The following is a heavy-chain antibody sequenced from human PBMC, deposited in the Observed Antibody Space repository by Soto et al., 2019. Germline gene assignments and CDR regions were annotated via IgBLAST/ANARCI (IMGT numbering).Heavy chain of an antibody. CDR3: ARDVYCTTGSCYPLFDF. V-gene: IGHV1-18*01. D-gene: IGHD2-15*01. CDR2: ISGYNGHT. CDR1: GYTFTSYG. Sequence: ASVKVSCKTSGYTFTSYGISWVRQAPGQGLEWMGWISGYNGHTNYAQRLQGRVAMTTDTSTSTAYMELRSLRSDDTAVYYCARDVYCTTGSCYPLFDFWGQGTPVTVSS. J-gene: IGHJ4*02.